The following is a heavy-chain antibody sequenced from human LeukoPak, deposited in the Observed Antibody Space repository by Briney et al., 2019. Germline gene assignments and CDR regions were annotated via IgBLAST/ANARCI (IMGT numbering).Heavy chain of an antibody. V-gene: IGHV4-59*01. CDR2: IYNNEST. D-gene: IGHD3-10*01. CDR3: ARGTRGPLVRRITIFDY. Sequence: KPSETLSLTCTVSGGSISSYYWSWIRQPPGKGLEWIGYIYNNESTNYNPSLRSRVTISVGTSENQFSLKLTSVTAADTAVYYCARGTRGPLVRRITIFDYWGQGTLVTVSS. J-gene: IGHJ4*02. CDR1: GGSISSYY.